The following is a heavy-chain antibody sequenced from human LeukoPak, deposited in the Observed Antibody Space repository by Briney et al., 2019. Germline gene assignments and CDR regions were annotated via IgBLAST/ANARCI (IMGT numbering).Heavy chain of an antibody. Sequence: SETLSLTCTVSGGFINTYYWSWIRQPPGKGMEWVGYISYSGTTNYNPSLKTRVTLSVDASKNHFSLRLTSVTAADTAVYFWARDLRFEWRAYYSDDPFDVWGRGTIVTVSS. D-gene: IGHD3-22*01. V-gene: IGHV4-59*01. CDR1: GGFINTYY. CDR2: ISYSGTT. CDR3: ARDLRFEWRAYYSDDPFDV. J-gene: IGHJ3*01.